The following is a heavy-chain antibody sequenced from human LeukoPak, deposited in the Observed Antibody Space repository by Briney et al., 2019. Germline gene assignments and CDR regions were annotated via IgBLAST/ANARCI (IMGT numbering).Heavy chain of an antibody. CDR3: AQERDRRGYFEY. J-gene: IGHJ4*02. V-gene: IGHV3-30*02. D-gene: IGHD2-15*01. CDR1: GFPFKSNA. CDR2: IRDGGNEQ. Sequence: GGSLRLSCAASGFPFKSNAMHWVRQAPGKGLEWVTFIRDGGNEQYYADSIKGRFTVSRDNSNNTLYLQMNSLREEDTAVYYCAQERDRRGYFEYWGLGTLVTVSS.